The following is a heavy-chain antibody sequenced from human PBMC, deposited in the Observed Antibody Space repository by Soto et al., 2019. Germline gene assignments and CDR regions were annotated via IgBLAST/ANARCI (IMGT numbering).Heavy chain of an antibody. V-gene: IGHV3-72*01. CDR2: TRNKGNSYTT. D-gene: IGHD1-26*01. CDR3: ACVGATRAS. J-gene: IGHJ5*02. CDR1: GFTFSDHH. Sequence: EVQLVESGGALVQPGGSLRLSCAASGFTFSDHHMDWVRQAPGKGLEWVGRTRNKGNSYTTEYAASVKGRFNISRDESRHSLSLQMKRLQPGATTVYYFACVGATRASWGKGTLVSVSS.